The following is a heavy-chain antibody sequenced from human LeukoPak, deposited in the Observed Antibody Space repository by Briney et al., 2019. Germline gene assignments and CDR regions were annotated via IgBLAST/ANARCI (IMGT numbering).Heavy chain of an antibody. J-gene: IGHJ6*02. CDR3: ARWRRDYYGSGSRYGMDV. V-gene: IGHV4-39*07. D-gene: IGHD3-10*01. Sequence: SETLSLTCTVSGASISSGSLYWGWIRQPPGKGLEWIGSISYSGSAYYNPSLKSRVTISVDTSKNQFSLKLSSVTAADTAVYYCARWRRDYYGSGSRYGMDVWGQGTTVTVSS. CDR2: ISYSGSA. CDR1: GASISSGSLY.